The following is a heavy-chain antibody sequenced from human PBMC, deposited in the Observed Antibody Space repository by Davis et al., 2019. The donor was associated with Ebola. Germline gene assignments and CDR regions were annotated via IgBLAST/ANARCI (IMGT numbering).Heavy chain of an antibody. J-gene: IGHJ3*02. CDR2: FYHGGTT. V-gene: IGHV4-59*01. CDR1: GGSISSYY. D-gene: IGHD2-8*02. Sequence: MPSETLSLTCTVSGGSISSYYWSWIRQPPGKGLEWIGYFYHGGTTRYNPSLKSRITISVDTSKNQFSLKLTSVTAADTAVYYCAKNLVTGLSFDAFDMWGQGTVVSVSS. CDR3: AKNLVTGLSFDAFDM.